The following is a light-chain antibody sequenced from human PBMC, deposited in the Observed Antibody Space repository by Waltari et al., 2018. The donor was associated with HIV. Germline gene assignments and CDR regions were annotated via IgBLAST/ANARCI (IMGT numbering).Light chain of an antibody. CDR1: SSDIGGYNS. J-gene: IGLJ2*01. V-gene: IGLV2-14*03. Sequence: QSALTQPASVSGSPGRSITISCTGTSSDIGGYNSVSWYQQHPGKAPKLMIYEVSNRPSGVSSRFSGSKSGNTASLTISGPQAEDEADYYCSSYTGSTTVVFGGGTKVTVL. CDR2: EVS. CDR3: SSYTGSTTVV.